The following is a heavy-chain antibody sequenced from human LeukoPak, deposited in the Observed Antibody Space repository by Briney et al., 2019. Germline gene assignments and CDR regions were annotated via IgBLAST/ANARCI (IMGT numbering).Heavy chain of an antibody. J-gene: IGHJ1*01. CDR2: ISAYNGNT. Sequence: ASVKVSCKASGYTFTSYGISWERQAPGQGLEWMGWISAYNGNTNYAQKLQGRVTMTTDTSTSTAYMELRSLRSDDTAVYYCARSGGSGWYSTGYFQHWGQGTLVTVSS. V-gene: IGHV1-18*04. D-gene: IGHD6-19*01. CDR3: ARSGGSGWYSTGYFQH. CDR1: GYTFTSYG.